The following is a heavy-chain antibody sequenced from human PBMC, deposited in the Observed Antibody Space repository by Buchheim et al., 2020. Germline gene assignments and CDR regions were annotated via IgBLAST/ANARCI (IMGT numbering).Heavy chain of an antibody. CDR2: ISSSGSNI. CDR1: GFTFSSYG. J-gene: IGHJ4*02. CDR3: ARTWHTGWSDY. D-gene: IGHD6-19*01. Sequence: EVQLVESGGDLVQPGGSLRLSCAASGFTFSSYGMNWVRQAPGKGLEWISYISSSGSNIHHADSVKGRFTISRDNAKNSLYLQMNTLRAEDTAVYYCARTWHTGWSDYWGQGTL. V-gene: IGHV3-48*03.